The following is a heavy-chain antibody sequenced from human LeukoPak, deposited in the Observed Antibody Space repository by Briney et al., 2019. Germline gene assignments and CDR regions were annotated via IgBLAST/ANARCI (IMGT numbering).Heavy chain of an antibody. J-gene: IGHJ5*02. D-gene: IGHD5-24*01. CDR2: ISSSGSTI. Sequence: GSLRLSCAASGFTFSSYEMNWVRQAPGKGLEWVSYISSSGSTIYYADSVKGRFTISRDNAKNSLYLQMNSLRAEDTAVYYCARGRDGYQGGPYNWFDPWGQGTLVTVSS. CDR1: GFTFSSYE. CDR3: ARGRDGYQGGPYNWFDP. V-gene: IGHV3-48*03.